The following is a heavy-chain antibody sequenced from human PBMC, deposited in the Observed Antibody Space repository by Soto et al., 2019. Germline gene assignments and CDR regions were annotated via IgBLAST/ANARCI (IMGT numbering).Heavy chain of an antibody. Sequence: ASVKVSCKTSGYTFSHYAIHWVRQAPGQRLEWMGWINTGNGDTKYSQALQGRVTITTDTSARTANVELSSLTSEDSAVYYCARDVPKRGYTYFSYYFGMDVSGQGTKVTVSS. D-gene: IGHD1-1*01. CDR2: INTGNGDT. J-gene: IGHJ6*02. CDR1: GYTFSHYA. CDR3: ARDVPKRGYTYFSYYFGMDV. V-gene: IGHV1-3*04.